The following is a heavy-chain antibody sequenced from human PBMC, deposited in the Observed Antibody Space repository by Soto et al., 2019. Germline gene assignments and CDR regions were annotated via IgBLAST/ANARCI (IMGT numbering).Heavy chain of an antibody. J-gene: IGHJ6*03. CDR1: GFTFSSYS. V-gene: IGHV3-48*01. Sequence: GGSLRLSCAASGFTFSSYSMNWVRQAPGKGLEWVSYISSSSSTIYYADSVKGRFTISRDNAKNSLYLQMNSLRAEDTAVYYCARASITMVRGVITPPYYYYYMDVWGKGTTVTVS. D-gene: IGHD3-10*01. CDR2: ISSSSSTI. CDR3: ARASITMVRGVITPPYYYYYMDV.